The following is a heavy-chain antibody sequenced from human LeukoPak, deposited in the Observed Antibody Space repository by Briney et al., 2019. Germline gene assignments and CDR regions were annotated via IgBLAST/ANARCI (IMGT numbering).Heavy chain of an antibody. J-gene: IGHJ4*02. CDR2: IYTSGST. CDR1: GGSISIYD. D-gene: IGHD6-13*01. CDR3: ARFSSIAAAFDY. Sequence: SETLSLTCTVSGGSISIYDWSWIRQPAGKGLEWIGRIYTSGSTNYNPSLKSRVTMSVDTSKNQFSLKLSSVTAADTAVYYCARFSSIAAAFDYWGQGTLVTVSS. V-gene: IGHV4-4*07.